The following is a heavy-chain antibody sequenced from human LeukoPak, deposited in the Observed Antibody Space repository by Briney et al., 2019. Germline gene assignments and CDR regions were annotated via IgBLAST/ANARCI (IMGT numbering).Heavy chain of an antibody. CDR3: ASVGWELEGFDY. CDR2: ISSSSSYI. CDR1: GFTFSSYS. D-gene: IGHD1-26*01. Sequence: GGSLRLSCAASGFTFSSYSMNWVRQAPGKGLEWVSSISSSSSYIYYADSVKGRFTISRDNAKNSLYLQMNSLRAEDTAVYYCASVGWELEGFDYWGQGTLVTVSS. V-gene: IGHV3-21*01. J-gene: IGHJ4*02.